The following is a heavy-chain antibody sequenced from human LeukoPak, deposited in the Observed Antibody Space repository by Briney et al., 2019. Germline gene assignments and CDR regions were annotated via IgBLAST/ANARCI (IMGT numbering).Heavy chain of an antibody. V-gene: IGHV4-30-2*01. J-gene: IGHJ4*02. D-gene: IGHD5-18*01. CDR1: GGSISSGGYY. CDR3: ARGRDVDTAMVPDY. Sequence: SQTLSLTCTVSGGSISSGGYYWSWIRQPPGTGLEWIGYIYHSGSTYYNPSLKSRVTISVDRSKNQFSLKLSSVIAADTAVYYCARGRDVDTAMVPDYWGQGTLVTVSS. CDR2: IYHSGST.